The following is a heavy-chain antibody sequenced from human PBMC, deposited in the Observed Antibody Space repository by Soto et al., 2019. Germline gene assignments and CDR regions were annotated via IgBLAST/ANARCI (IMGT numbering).Heavy chain of an antibody. CDR3: AKDLPRRTAGSFFDY. Sequence: EVQLLESGGKLVQPGGSLTLSCAASGFTFSTYAMAWVRQAPGKGLEWVSGVSASGLNTDYADPVKGRFYISRDNSKNTVSLHMNSLRAEDTALYYCAKDLPRRTAGSFFDYWGQGTPVTVSS. CDR2: VSASGLNT. V-gene: IGHV3-23*01. D-gene: IGHD1-1*01. CDR1: GFTFSTYA. J-gene: IGHJ4*02.